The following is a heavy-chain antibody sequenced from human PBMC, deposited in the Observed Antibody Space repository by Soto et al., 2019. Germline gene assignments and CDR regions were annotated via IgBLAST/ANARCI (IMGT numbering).Heavy chain of an antibody. J-gene: IGHJ6*02. D-gene: IGHD2-2*01. CDR3: ARDYETSSAGSYYYGMDV. CDR2: ISHDGNIK. V-gene: IGHV3-30*09. Sequence: QVQLVESGGGVVQPGRSLRLSCGAYGFTFTSYAMHWIRQAPGKGLEWVATISHDGNIKYYADSVKGRFAISRDNSMNAIFLQMNSLRPEDTARYYCARDYETSSAGSYYYGMDVWGHGTTVTVSS. CDR1: GFTFTSYA.